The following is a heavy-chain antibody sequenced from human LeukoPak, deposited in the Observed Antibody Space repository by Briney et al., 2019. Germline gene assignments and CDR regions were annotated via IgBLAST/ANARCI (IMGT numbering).Heavy chain of an antibody. J-gene: IGHJ4*02. Sequence: ASVKVSCKASGYTFTSYAMNWVRQAPGQGLEWMGWINTKTGNPTYAQGFTGRSVFSLDTSVSTAYLQISSLKAEDTAVYYCARDLGGSRTGGPDYWCQGTLVTVSS. D-gene: IGHD1-26*01. V-gene: IGHV7-4-1*02. CDR2: INTKTGNP. CDR3: ARDLGGSRTGGPDY. CDR1: GYTFTSYA.